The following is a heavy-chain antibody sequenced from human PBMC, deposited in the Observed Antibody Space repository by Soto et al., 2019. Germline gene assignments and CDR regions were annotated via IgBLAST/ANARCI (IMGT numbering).Heavy chain of an antibody. CDR3: AGDRVGATFDY. J-gene: IGHJ4*02. CDR1: GFTFSSYA. CDR2: IYSGGNT. V-gene: IGHV3-53*01. D-gene: IGHD1-26*01. Sequence: GWSLRLSCAASGFTFSSYAMSWVRQAPGKGLEWVSIIYSGGNTYYADSVKGRFTISRDSSKNTLYLQMNSLRAEDTAVYYCAGDRVGATFDYWGQGTLVTVSS.